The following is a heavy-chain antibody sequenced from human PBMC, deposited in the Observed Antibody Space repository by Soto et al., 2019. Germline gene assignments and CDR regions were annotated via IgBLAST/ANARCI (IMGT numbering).Heavy chain of an antibody. J-gene: IGHJ3*02. Sequence: SETLSLTCAVSGGSISSGGYSWSWIRRPPGKGLEWIGYIYHSGSTYYNPSLKSRVTISVDRSKNQFSLKLSSVTAADTAVYYCARDKHGSGTDAFDIWGQGTMVTVSS. CDR1: GGSISSGGYS. CDR3: ARDKHGSGTDAFDI. D-gene: IGHD3-10*01. CDR2: IYHSGST. V-gene: IGHV4-30-2*01.